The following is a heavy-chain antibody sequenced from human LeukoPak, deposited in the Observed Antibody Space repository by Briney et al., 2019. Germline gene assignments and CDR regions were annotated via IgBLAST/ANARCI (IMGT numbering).Heavy chain of an antibody. D-gene: IGHD5-24*01. CDR1: GGSISSHY. V-gene: IGHV4-59*11. CDR3: ARTNVEMATTFDY. J-gene: IGHJ4*02. CDR2: IYHTGST. Sequence: SETQSLTCTVSGGSISSHYWSWIRQPPGKGLEWIAYIYHTGSTNYNPSLKSRVTIPVDTSKNQFSLKLSSVTAADTAVYYWARTNVEMATTFDYWGQGTLVTVSS.